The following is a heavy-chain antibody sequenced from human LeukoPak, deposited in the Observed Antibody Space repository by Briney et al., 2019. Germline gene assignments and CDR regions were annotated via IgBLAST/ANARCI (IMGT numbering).Heavy chain of an antibody. CDR2: INPSGGRT. D-gene: IGHD3-16*01. J-gene: IGHJ4*02. V-gene: IGHV1-46*01. CDR3: ASIEVFGYYFDY. Sequence: ASVKVSCKASGYTFTSYYMHWVRQAPGQGLEWMGIINPSGGRTTYAQKFQGRVTMTRDTSTSTVYMELSSLRSEDTAVYYCASIEVFGYYFDYWGQGTLVTVSS. CDR1: GYTFTSYY.